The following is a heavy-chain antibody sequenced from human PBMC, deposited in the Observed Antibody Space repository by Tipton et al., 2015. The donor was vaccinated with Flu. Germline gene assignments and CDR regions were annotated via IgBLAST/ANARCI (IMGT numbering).Heavy chain of an antibody. J-gene: IGHJ5*01. CDR1: GGSFSGYF. Sequence: LRLSCAVYGGSFSGYFWGWIRQPPGQGLEWIGNIHRSGSPYYNPSLKSRVTMSVDTSRNYFSLKLYSVTAADTAVYYCARRDYSNYVSVPKNWFDSWGQGTLVTVSS. CDR3: ARRDYSNYVSVPKNWFDS. D-gene: IGHD4-11*01. V-gene: IGHV4-34*01. CDR2: IHRSGSP.